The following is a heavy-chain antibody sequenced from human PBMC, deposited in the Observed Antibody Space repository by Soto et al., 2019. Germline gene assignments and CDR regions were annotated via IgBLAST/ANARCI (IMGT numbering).Heavy chain of an antibody. J-gene: IGHJ6*02. CDR2: ISWDGGST. V-gene: IGHV3-43*01. CDR1: GFTFDDYT. D-gene: IGHD5-12*01. CDR3: AKGARDGYNSGYYGMDV. Sequence: GGSLRLSCAASGFTFDDYTMHWVRQAPGKGLEWVSLISWDGGSTYYADSVKGRFTIPRDNSKNSLYLQMNSLRTEDTALYYCAKGARDGYNSGYYGMDVWGQGTTVTVSS.